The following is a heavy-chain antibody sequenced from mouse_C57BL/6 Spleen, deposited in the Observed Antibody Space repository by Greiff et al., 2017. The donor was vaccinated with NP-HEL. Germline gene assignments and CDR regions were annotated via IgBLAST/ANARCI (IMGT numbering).Heavy chain of an antibody. Sequence: VQLQQPGAELVMPGASVKLSCKASGYTFTSYWMHWVKQRPGQGLEWIGEIDPSDSYTNYNQKFKGKSTLTVDKSSSTAYMQLSSLTSEDSAVYYCARKRRLHYYYAMDYWGQGTSVTVSS. CDR2: IDPSDSYT. J-gene: IGHJ4*01. V-gene: IGHV1-69*01. CDR1: GYTFTSYW. D-gene: IGHD3-2*02. CDR3: ARKRRLHYYYAMDY.